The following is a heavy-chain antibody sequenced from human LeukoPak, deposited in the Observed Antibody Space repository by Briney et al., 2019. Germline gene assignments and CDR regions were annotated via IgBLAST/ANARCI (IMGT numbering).Heavy chain of an antibody. CDR2: INAGNGNT. Sequence: ASVKVSCKASGYTFTSYDINWVRQTTGQGLEWMGWINAGNGNTKYSQKFQGRVTITRDISASTAYMELSSLRSEDTAVYYCARVIRVGALDYWGQGTLVTVSS. V-gene: IGHV1-3*01. D-gene: IGHD1-26*01. CDR3: ARVIRVGALDY. CDR1: GYTFTSYD. J-gene: IGHJ4*02.